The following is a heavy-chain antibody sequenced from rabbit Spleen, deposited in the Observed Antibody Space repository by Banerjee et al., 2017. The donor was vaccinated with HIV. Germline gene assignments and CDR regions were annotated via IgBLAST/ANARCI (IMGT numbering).Heavy chain of an antibody. D-gene: IGHD8-1*01. CDR2: IGTGTEVT. CDR3: ARDGTGGSYFAL. V-gene: IGHV1S40*01. CDR1: GFSLSSGYY. J-gene: IGHJ4*01. Sequence: QSLEESGGDLVKPGASLTLTCKASGFSLSSGYYMCWVRQAPGKGLEWIGCIGTGTEVTWYASWAKGRITISKASSTTVTLQMTSLTAADTATYFCARDGTGGSYFALWGPGTLVTVS.